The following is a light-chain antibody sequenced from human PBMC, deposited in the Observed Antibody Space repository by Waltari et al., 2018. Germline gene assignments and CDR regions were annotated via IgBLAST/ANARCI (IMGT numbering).Light chain of an antibody. Sequence: DIQMTQSPSSLSAAVGDRVTITCRASQSIGPFLDWYQQRPRTAPKVLIYGASRLQSGVPSRFSGSGSGTDFTLTISSLHPEDFATYYCQQSYSAPRTFGQGTKLEIK. CDR3: QQSYSAPRT. CDR1: QSIGPF. CDR2: GAS. V-gene: IGKV1-39*01. J-gene: IGKJ2*01.